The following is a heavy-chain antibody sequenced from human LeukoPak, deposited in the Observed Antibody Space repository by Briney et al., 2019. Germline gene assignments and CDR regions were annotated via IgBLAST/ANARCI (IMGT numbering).Heavy chain of an antibody. J-gene: IGHJ4*02. V-gene: IGHV1-46*01. CDR1: GYTFTSYY. Sequence: ASVKVSCKASGYTFTSYYMHWVRQAPGQGLEWMGIINPSGGSTSYAQKFQGRVTMTRDTSTSTVYMELSSLRSEDTAVYYCARGPGTYYDILTGYYTSADYFDYWGQGTLVTVSS. D-gene: IGHD3-9*01. CDR3: ARGPGTYYDILTGYYTSADYFDY. CDR2: INPSGGST.